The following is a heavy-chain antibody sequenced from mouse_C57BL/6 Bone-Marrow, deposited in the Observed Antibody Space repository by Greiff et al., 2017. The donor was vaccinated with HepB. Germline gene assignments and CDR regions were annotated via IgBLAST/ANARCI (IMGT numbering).Heavy chain of an antibody. CDR3: AREGGNYPSYWYFDV. D-gene: IGHD2-1*01. CDR2: ILPSIGRT. CDR1: DSEVFPIAY. V-gene: IGHV15-2*01. Sequence: SGSELRSPGSSVKLSCKDFDSEVFPIAYMSWVRQKPGHGFEWIGGILPSIGRTIYGEKFEDKATLDADTLSNTAYLELNSLTSGDSAIYYCAREGGNYPSYWYFDVWGTGTTVTVSS. J-gene: IGHJ1*03.